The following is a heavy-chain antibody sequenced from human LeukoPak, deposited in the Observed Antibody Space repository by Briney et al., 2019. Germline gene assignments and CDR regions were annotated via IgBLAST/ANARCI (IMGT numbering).Heavy chain of an antibody. CDR3: AREEEELRSQCYFDY. D-gene: IGHD1-26*01. V-gene: IGHV3-30-3*01. Sequence: GGSLRLSCAASGFTFSSYAMHWVRQAPGKGLEWVAVISYDGSNKYYADSVKGRFTISRDNSKNTLYLQMNSLRAEDTVVYYCAREEEELRSQCYFDYWGQGTLVTVSS. J-gene: IGHJ4*02. CDR2: ISYDGSNK. CDR1: GFTFSSYA.